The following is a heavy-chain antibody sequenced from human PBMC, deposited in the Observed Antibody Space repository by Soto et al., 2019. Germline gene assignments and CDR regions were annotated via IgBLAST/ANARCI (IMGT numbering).Heavy chain of an antibody. CDR2: IIPIFGTA. Sequence: QVQLVQSGAEVKKPGSSVKVSCKASGGTFSSYAISWVRQAPGQGLEWMGGIIPIFGTANYAQKFQGRVTITGDESTGTAYMELSSLGFGDKAVYYCGRGGGTIVVVTASEMAYWGQGTLVTVSS. D-gene: IGHD2-21*02. J-gene: IGHJ4*02. CDR1: GGTFSSYA. CDR3: GRGGGTIVVVTASEMAY. V-gene: IGHV1-69*12.